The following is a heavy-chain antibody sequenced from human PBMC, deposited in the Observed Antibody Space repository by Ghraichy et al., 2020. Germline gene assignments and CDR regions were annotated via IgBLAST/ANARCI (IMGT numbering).Heavy chain of an antibody. Sequence: SVKVSCKASGGTFSSNTINWVRQAPGQGLEWMGGIIPIFGTPNYAQKFQGRVTITADESTSTAYMELSSLRFEDTAVYYCARGNIAVVDPFEYWGQGTLVTVSS. V-gene: IGHV1-69*13. CDR3: ARGNIAVVDPFEY. CDR1: GGTFSSNT. D-gene: IGHD6-19*01. J-gene: IGHJ4*02. CDR2: IIPIFGTP.